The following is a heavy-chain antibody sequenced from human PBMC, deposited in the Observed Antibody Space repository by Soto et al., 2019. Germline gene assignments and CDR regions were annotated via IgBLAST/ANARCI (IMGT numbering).Heavy chain of an antibody. CDR1: GYTLTELS. CDR3: ATGHSSSWTSDAFDI. CDR2: FDPEDGET. D-gene: IGHD6-13*01. Sequence: ASVKVSCKVSGYTLTELSMHWVRQAPGKGLEWMGGFDPEDGETIYAQKFQGRVTMTEDTSTDTAYMELSSLRSEDTAVYYCATGHSSSWTSDAFDIWGQGTMVTVS. J-gene: IGHJ3*02. V-gene: IGHV1-24*01.